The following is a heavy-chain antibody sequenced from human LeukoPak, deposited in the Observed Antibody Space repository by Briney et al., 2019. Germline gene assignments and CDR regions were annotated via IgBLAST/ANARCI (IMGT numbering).Heavy chain of an antibody. CDR1: GYSISSGYY. Sequence: SETLSLTCAVSGYSISSGYYWGWIRQPPGKGLEWIGRIYHSGSTYYNPSLKSRVTISVHTSKNQFSLKLTSVTAADTAVYFCARRVVTIGDDAFDIWGQGTMVTVSS. CDR3: ARRVVTIGDDAFDI. CDR2: IYHSGST. D-gene: IGHD3-22*01. V-gene: IGHV4-38-2*01. J-gene: IGHJ3*02.